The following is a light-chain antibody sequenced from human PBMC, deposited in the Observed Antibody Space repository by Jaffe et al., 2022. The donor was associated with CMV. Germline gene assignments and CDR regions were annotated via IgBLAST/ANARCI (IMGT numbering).Light chain of an antibody. CDR3: QQYYSTLPQVT. CDR1: QSVLYSSNNKNY. CDR2: WAS. J-gene: IGKJ4*01. V-gene: IGKV4-1*01. Sequence: DIVMTQSPDSLAVSLGERATINCKSSQSVLYSSNNKNYLAWYQQKPGQPPKLLIYWASTRESGVPDRFSGSGSGTDFTLTISSLQAEDVAVYYCQQYYSTLPQVTFGGGTKVEIK.